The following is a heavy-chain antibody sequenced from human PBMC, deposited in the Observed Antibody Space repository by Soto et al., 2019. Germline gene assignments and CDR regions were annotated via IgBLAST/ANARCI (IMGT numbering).Heavy chain of an antibody. D-gene: IGHD5-12*01. J-gene: IGHJ3*02. CDR1: GGSISSYY. Sequence: SETLSLTCTVSGGSISSYYWSWIRQPPGKGLEWIGYIYYSGSTNYNPSLKSRVTISVDTSKNQFSLKLSSVTAADTAVYYCARGTKWLRLLDAFDIWGQGTMVTVSS. V-gene: IGHV4-59*01. CDR2: IYYSGST. CDR3: ARGTKWLRLLDAFDI.